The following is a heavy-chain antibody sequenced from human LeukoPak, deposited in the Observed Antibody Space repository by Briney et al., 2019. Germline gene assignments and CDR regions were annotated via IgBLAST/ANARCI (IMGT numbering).Heavy chain of an antibody. V-gene: IGHV1-46*01. D-gene: IGHD3-22*01. CDR3: ARAAILIVVVPFDY. CDR2: INPSDGST. J-gene: IGHJ4*02. Sequence: ASVKVSCKASGYTFTTYYMHWVRQAPGQGPEWVGVINPSDGSTSYAQKFQGRVTMTRDTSTSTVYMDLRSLRSDDTAVYYCARAAILIVVVPFDYWGQGTLVTVSS. CDR1: GYTFTTYY.